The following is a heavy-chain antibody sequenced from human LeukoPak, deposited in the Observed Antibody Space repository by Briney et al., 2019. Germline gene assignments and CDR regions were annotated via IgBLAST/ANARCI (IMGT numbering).Heavy chain of an antibody. J-gene: IGHJ5*02. D-gene: IGHD3-10*01. CDR3: ARIEGSMVRGFDP. CDR1: GGSISSYY. Sequence: PSETLSLTCTVSGGSISSYYWSWIRQPPGKGLEWIGYIYYSGSTNYNPSLKSRVTTSVDTSKNQFSLKLSSVTAADTAVYYCARIEGSMVRGFDPWGQGTLVTVSS. V-gene: IGHV4-59*01. CDR2: IYYSGST.